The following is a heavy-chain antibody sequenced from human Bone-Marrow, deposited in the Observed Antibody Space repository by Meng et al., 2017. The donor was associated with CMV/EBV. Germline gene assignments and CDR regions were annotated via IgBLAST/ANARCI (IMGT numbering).Heavy chain of an antibody. D-gene: IGHD2-2*01. CDR1: GGSISSSSYY. Sequence: SETLSLTCTVSGGSISSSSYYWGWIRQPPGKGLEWIGSIYYSGSTSYNPSLKSRVTISVDTSKNQFSLKLSSVTAADTAVYYCARDRGYCSSTSCLGWAFDIWGQGTMVTVS. J-gene: IGHJ3*02. CDR3: ARDRGYCSSTSCLGWAFDI. V-gene: IGHV4-39*07. CDR2: IYYSGST.